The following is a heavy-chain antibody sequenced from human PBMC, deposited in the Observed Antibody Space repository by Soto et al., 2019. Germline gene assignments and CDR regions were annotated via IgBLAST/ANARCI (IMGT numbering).Heavy chain of an antibody. V-gene: IGHV4-30-4*01. CDR1: GGSISSGDYY. CDR2: IYYSGST. J-gene: IGHJ4*02. CDR3: ARVCSGGSCYLLFDY. D-gene: IGHD2-15*01. Sequence: PSETLSLTCTVSGGSISSGDYYWSWIRQPPGKGLEWIGYIYYSGSTYYNPSLKSRVTISVDTSKNQFSLKLSSVTAADTAVYYCARVCSGGSCYLLFDYWGQGTLVTVSS.